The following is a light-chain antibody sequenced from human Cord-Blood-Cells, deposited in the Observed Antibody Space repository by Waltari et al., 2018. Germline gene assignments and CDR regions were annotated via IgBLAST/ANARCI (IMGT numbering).Light chain of an antibody. V-gene: IGKV3-20*01. J-gene: IGKJ3*01. CDR3: QQYGSSPT. Sequence: EIVLTQSPGTLSLSPGERATLSCRASQRVSSSYLAWYQQKPGQAPRLLIYGASSRATGIPDRFRGSGSGTDFTLTISSLEPEDFAVYYCQQYGSSPTFGPGTKVDIK. CDR1: QRVSSSY. CDR2: GAS.